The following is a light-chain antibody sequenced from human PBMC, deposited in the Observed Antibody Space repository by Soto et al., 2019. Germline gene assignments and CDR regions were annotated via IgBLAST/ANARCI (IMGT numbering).Light chain of an antibody. Sequence: DIQMTQSPSTLSASVGDRVTITCRASQSISTWLAWYQQKPGKAPKLLIHKASSLESGVPSRISGSGSGTEFTLTISSLQPDDFAAYYCQQYNNNWGYTFGQGTKLEIK. V-gene: IGKV1-5*03. J-gene: IGKJ2*01. CDR3: QQYNNNWGYT. CDR2: KAS. CDR1: QSISTW.